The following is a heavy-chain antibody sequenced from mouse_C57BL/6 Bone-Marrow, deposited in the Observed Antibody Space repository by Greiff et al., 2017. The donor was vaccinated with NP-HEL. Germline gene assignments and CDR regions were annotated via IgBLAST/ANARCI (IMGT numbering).Heavy chain of an antibody. CDR1: GFTFSSYA. J-gene: IGHJ2*01. Sequence: EVHLVESGEGLVKPGGSLKLSCAASGFTFSSYAMSWVRQTPEKRLEWVAYISSGGDYIYYADTVKGRFTISRDNARNTLYLQMSSLKSEDTAMYYCTRDIRYYGSSYFDYWGQGTTLTVSS. CDR2: ISSGGDYI. CDR3: TRDIRYYGSSYFDY. V-gene: IGHV5-9-1*02. D-gene: IGHD1-1*01.